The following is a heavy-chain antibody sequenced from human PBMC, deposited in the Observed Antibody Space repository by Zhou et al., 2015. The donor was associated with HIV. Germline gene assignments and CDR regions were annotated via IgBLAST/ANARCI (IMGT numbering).Heavy chain of an antibody. CDR1: GGTFSSYA. V-gene: IGHV1-2*02. Sequence: QVQLVQSGAEVKKPGSSVKVSCKASGGTFSSYAISWVRQAPGQGLEWMGGISPNSDVTNSAQKFQGRVTMTRDTSISTAYMELSRLRSDDTAVYYCARDRVSGNYYDSSAHWFDPWGQGTLVTVSS. D-gene: IGHD3-22*01. CDR2: ISPNSDVT. J-gene: IGHJ5*02. CDR3: ARDRVSGNYYDSSAHWFDP.